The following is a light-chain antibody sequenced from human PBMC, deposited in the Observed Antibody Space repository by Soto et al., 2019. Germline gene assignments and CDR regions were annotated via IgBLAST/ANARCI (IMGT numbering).Light chain of an antibody. CDR3: SSDAGSTLL. CDR2: EVS. J-gene: IGLJ2*01. V-gene: IGLV2-8*01. Sequence: QSALTQPPSASGSPGQSVTISCTGTSSDVGGYNYVSWYQQHPGKAPKLMIYEVSKRPSGVPDRFSGSKSGNTASLTVSGLQAEDEADYYCSSDAGSTLLFGGGTKLTVL. CDR1: SSDVGGYNY.